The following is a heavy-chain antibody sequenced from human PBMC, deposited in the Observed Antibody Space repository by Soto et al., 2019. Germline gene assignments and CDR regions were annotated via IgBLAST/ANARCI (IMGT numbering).Heavy chain of an antibody. V-gene: IGHV3-21*01. CDR1: GFTFSSYS. CDR2: ISSSSFSI. CDR3: ARNESSKIYGMDV. Sequence: GGSLRLSCAASGFTFSSYSMNWVRQAPGKGLEWVSSISSSSFSINYADSVKGRFSISRDNAQNSLHLQMNNLRAEDTAVYYCARNESSKIYGMDVWGQGNTVTVSS. D-gene: IGHD6-6*01. J-gene: IGHJ6*02.